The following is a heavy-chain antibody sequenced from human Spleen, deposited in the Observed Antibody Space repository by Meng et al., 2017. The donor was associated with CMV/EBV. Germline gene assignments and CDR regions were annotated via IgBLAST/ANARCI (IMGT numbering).Heavy chain of an antibody. CDR1: KFTFDIHW. CDR2: TNWNGGST. J-gene: IGHJ4*02. V-gene: IGHV3-20*04. CDR3: AREPWYSTSSGGDY. Sequence: GGSLRLSCAASKFTFDIHWMSWVRQAPGKGLEWCSGTNWNGGSTGSAHSVKGRFKIFRDNAKNFLYLQMTSLRADDTALYYCAREPWYSTSSGGDYWGQGTLVTVSS. D-gene: IGHD6-6*01.